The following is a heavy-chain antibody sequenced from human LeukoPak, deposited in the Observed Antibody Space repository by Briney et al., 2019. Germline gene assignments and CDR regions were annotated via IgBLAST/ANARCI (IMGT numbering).Heavy chain of an antibody. CDR1: GFTFSDYW. CDR3: ARDDYYGSGSYFN. CDR2: IHSDGGTT. Sequence: GGPLRLSCVASGFTFSDYWMHWVRQPPGKGLVWVSLIHSDGGTTNYADSVKGRFTISRDNAKNTVYLQMNSLRVEDTAVYYCARDDYYGSGSYFNWGQGTLVTVSS. D-gene: IGHD3-10*01. V-gene: IGHV3-74*01. J-gene: IGHJ4*02.